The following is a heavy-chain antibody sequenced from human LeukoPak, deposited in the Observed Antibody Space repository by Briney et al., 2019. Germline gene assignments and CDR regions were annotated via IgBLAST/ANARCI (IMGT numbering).Heavy chain of an antibody. Sequence: SVKVSCRASGGTFSSYAISWVRQAPGQGLEWMGGIIPIFGTANYAQKFQGSVTITADESTSTAYMGLSSLRSEDTAVYYCARVSGSYYGYWGQGTLVTVSS. J-gene: IGHJ4*02. CDR3: ARVSGSYYGY. D-gene: IGHD1-26*01. CDR2: IIPIFGTA. V-gene: IGHV1-69*13. CDR1: GGTFSSYA.